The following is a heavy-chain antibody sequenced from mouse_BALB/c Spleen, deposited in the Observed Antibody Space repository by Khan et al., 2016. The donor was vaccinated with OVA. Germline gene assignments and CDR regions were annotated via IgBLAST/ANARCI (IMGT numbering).Heavy chain of an antibody. D-gene: IGHD2-14*01. CDR1: GYTFTSYT. J-gene: IGHJ3*01. Sequence: VELVESGAELARPGASVTMSCKASGYTFTSYTIHWIKKRPGQGLEWIGYINPSNGYTNYNQKFKDKATLTTDKSSTTSYLLLSSLTSDASAVLISVRDWAYQRDDGWCTYWGKGTLVTVS. CDR2: INPSNGYT. CDR3: VRDWAYQRDDGWCTY. V-gene: IGHV1-4*01.